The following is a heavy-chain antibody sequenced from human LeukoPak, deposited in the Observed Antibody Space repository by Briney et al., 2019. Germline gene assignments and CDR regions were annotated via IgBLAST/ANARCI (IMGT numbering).Heavy chain of an antibody. CDR3: AKSVRYFDWLLYIDY. D-gene: IGHD3-9*01. J-gene: IGHJ4*02. Sequence: GGSLRLSCAASGFTFNNYAMSWVRQAPGKGLEWVSSISDGGGYTYYADSVKGRFTISRDNSKNTLFLQMNSLGAEDMAVYYCAKSVRYFDWLLYIDYWGQGTLVTVSS. CDR2: ISDGGGYT. CDR1: GFTFNNYA. V-gene: IGHV3-23*01.